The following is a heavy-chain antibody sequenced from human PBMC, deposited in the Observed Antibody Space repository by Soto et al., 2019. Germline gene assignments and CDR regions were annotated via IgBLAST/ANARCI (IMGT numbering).Heavy chain of an antibody. V-gene: IGHV1-3*05. J-gene: IGHJ5*02. CDR1: GYTFTSYA. Sequence: QVQLVQSGAEEKKPGASVKVSCKASGYTFTSYAMHWVLQAPGQRLEWMGWINAGNGNTKYSQKFQGRFTITRDTSASTAYMELSSLRSEDTAVYYCARDRQQLNWFAPWGQGTLVTVSS. CDR3: ARDRQQLNWFAP. D-gene: IGHD6-13*01. CDR2: INAGNGNT.